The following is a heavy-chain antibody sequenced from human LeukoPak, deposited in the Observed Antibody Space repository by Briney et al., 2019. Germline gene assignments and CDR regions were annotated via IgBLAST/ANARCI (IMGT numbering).Heavy chain of an antibody. J-gene: IGHJ4*02. Sequence: KSGGSLRLSCAGSGFTFSDYAMTWVRQAPGKGLEWVSSISSRSTYIYYADSVKGRFAISRDNAKNSLYLQMNSLRAEDTAVYYCARFRFGYYDSSAPRWGQGTLVTVSS. CDR1: GFTFSDYA. CDR2: ISSRSTYI. D-gene: IGHD3-22*01. CDR3: ARFRFGYYDSSAPR. V-gene: IGHV3-21*01.